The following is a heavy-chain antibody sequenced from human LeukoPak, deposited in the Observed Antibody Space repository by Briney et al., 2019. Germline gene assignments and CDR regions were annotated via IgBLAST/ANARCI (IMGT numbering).Heavy chain of an antibody. D-gene: IGHD2-8*01. Sequence: PGGSLRLSCAASGFTFSSYWMHWVRQAPGKGLVWVSRINSDGSSTSYADSVKGRFTISRDNAKNSLYLQMNSLRAEDTAVYYCARDPGCPYGMDVWGQGTTVTVSS. V-gene: IGHV3-74*01. CDR3: ARDPGCPYGMDV. J-gene: IGHJ6*02. CDR1: GFTFSSYW. CDR2: INSDGSST.